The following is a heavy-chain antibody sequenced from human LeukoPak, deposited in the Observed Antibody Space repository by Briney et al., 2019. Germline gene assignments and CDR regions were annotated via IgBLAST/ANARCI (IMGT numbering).Heavy chain of an antibody. CDR1: GFSFSTIY. D-gene: IGHD1-26*01. CDR2: INVDGTAE. CDR3: ARDPYRFAFDI. V-gene: IGHV3-7*03. Sequence: PGGPLRLSCAVSGFSFSTIYMSWVRQTPGQGLEWVANINVDGTAEYYVDSVKGRFTISRDNAKNSLYLQMNSLRAEDTAVYYCARDPYRFAFDIWGQGTVVLVSS. J-gene: IGHJ3*02.